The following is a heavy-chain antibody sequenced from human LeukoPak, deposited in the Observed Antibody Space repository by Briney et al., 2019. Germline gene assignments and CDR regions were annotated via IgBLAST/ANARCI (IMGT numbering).Heavy chain of an antibody. CDR3: ARRYSGYDRGNDFDI. D-gene: IGHD5-12*01. Sequence: GESLKISCKGSGYSFTNYWIGWVRQMPGKGLEWMGIIYPGDSHTRYNPSFQGQVTISADKSISTAYLQWSSLKASDTAMYYCARRYSGYDRGNDFDIWGQGTMVTVSS. CDR1: GYSFTNYW. CDR2: IYPGDSHT. V-gene: IGHV5-51*01. J-gene: IGHJ3*02.